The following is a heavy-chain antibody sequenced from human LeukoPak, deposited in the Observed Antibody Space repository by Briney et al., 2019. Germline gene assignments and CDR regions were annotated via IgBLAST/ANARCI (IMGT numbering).Heavy chain of an antibody. D-gene: IGHD2-21*02. J-gene: IGHJ5*01. V-gene: IGHV5-51*01. CDR1: GYSFTSYW. Sequence: GESLKISCKGSGYSFTSYWIGWVRQMPGKGLEWMGIIYPGDSDTRYSPSFQGQVTISADKSISTAYLQWSSLKASDTAMYYCARGESSYCSGGCYFASWGQGTLVTISS. CDR2: IYPGDSDT. CDR3: ARGESSYCSGGCYFAS.